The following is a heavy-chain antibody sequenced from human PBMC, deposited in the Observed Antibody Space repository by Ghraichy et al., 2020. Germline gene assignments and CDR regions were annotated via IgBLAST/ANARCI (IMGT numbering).Heavy chain of an antibody. V-gene: IGHV4-34*01. CDR3: ARRGLRFEGPRFDP. CDR2: INHSGST. CDR1: GGSFSGYY. J-gene: IGHJ5*02. Sequence: ESLNISCAVYGGSFSGYYWSWIRQPPGKGLEWIGEINHSGSTNYNPSLKSRVTISVDTSKNQFSLKLSSVTAADTAVYYCARRGLRFEGPRFDPWGQGTLVTVSS. D-gene: IGHD3-16*01.